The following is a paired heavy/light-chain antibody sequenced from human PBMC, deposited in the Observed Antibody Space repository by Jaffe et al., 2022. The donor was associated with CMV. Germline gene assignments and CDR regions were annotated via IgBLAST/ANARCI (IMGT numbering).Heavy chain of an antibody. D-gene: IGHD1-1*01. CDR1: GFTFSIYW. J-gene: IGHJ4*02. CDR3: VRDRPDWK. CDR2: LNGDGRTT. Sequence: EVQLVESGGGLVQPGGSLRLSCAASGFTFSIYWMHWVRQVPGKGLVWVSRLNGDGRTTDYADSVKGRFTMSRDDAKKIVYLQMNSLRVEDTAVYYCVRDRPDWKWGQGTLVTVSS. V-gene: IGHV3-74*01.
Light chain of an antibody. V-gene: IGLV2-14*03. CDR1: SSDIGRYNY. CDR2: DVS. Sequence: QSALTQPASVSGSPGQSITISCTGTSSDIGRYNYVSWFQQHPGKVPKVMISDVSNRPSGVSSRFSGSKSGNTASLTISGVQAEDEADYYCNSFTTSGTWVFGGGTKLTVL. CDR3: NSFTTSGTWV. J-gene: IGLJ3*02.